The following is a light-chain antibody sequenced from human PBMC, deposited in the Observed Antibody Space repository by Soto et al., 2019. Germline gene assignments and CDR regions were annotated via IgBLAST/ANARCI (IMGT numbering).Light chain of an antibody. CDR1: QSVSSGY. CDR3: QQYNNWWT. Sequence: EIVLTQSPGTLSLSPGERATLSCRASQSVSSGYLAWYQQKPGQAPRLLIYATSNRATGIPDRFSGSGSGTDFTLTISRLEPEDFAVYYCQQYNNWWTFGQGTKVDIK. CDR2: ATS. J-gene: IGKJ1*01. V-gene: IGKV3-20*01.